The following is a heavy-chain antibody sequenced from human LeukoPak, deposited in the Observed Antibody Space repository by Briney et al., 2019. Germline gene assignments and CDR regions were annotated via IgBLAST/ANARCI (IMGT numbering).Heavy chain of an antibody. D-gene: IGHD2-2*01. V-gene: IGHV4-39*01. CDR1: GGSISSSSYY. CDR3: VGRRGPSCTTTTCYVHY. Sequence: SETLSLTCTVSGGSISSSSYYWGWIRQPQGKGLEWVGSIYYSRSTSYNPSLNSRVSISVDKFRNQVSLKLSSVTAADPAVDYRVGRRGPSCTTTTCYVHYWGQGTLVTVSS. J-gene: IGHJ4*02. CDR2: IYYSRST.